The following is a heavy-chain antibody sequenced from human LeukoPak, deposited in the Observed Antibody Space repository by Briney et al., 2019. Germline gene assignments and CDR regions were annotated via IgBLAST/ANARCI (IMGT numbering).Heavy chain of an antibody. J-gene: IGHJ4*02. Sequence: SETLSLTCTVSGGSISSSSYYWGWIRQPPGKGLEWIGSIYYSGSTYYNPSLKSRVTISVDTSKNQFSLKLSSVTAADTAVYYCARESITMVRGVIMTFDYWGQGTLVTVSS. D-gene: IGHD3-10*01. CDR3: ARESITMVRGVIMTFDY. CDR2: IYYSGST. CDR1: GGSISSSSYY. V-gene: IGHV4-39*07.